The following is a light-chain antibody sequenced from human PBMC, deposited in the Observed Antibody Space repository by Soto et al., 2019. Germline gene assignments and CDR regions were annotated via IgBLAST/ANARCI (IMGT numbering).Light chain of an antibody. Sequence: EIVLTQSPGTLSLSPGERATLSCRASQSVSSTYLAWYQQKPGQAPRLLIYGASSRATGIPDRFSGSGSGTDFTLTISRLEPEDFAVYYCQHYGSLVLTFGGGTKGAIK. CDR3: QHYGSLVLT. V-gene: IGKV3-20*01. CDR2: GAS. J-gene: IGKJ4*01. CDR1: QSVSSTY.